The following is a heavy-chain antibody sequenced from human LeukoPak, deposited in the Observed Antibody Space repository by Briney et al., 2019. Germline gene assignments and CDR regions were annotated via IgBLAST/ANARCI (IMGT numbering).Heavy chain of an antibody. CDR2: ISGSGGST. Sequence: GGSLRLSCAASGFTFSDYYMSWVRQAPGKGLEWVSAISGSGGSTYYADSVKGRFTISRDNSKNTLYLQMNSLRAEDTAVYYCAKVNHRWGYYYYYYYMDVWGKGTTVTISS. J-gene: IGHJ6*03. CDR3: AKVNHRWGYYYYYYYMDV. CDR1: GFTFSDYY. D-gene: IGHD1-14*01. V-gene: IGHV3-23*01.